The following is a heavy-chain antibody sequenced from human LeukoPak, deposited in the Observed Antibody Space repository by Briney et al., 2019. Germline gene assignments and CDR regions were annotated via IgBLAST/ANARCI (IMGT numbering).Heavy chain of an antibody. CDR3: ARQRTATAGSWFDP. J-gene: IGHJ5*02. V-gene: IGHV4-59*01. CDR1: GGSISSYY. CDR2: IHYSGST. D-gene: IGHD3-10*01. Sequence: SGTLSLTCTVSGGSISSYYWSWIRQPPGKGLEWIGYIHYSGSTNHSPSLKSRVTISVDTSKNQFSLKLSSVSAADTAVYYCARQRTATAGSWFDPWGQGTLVTVSS.